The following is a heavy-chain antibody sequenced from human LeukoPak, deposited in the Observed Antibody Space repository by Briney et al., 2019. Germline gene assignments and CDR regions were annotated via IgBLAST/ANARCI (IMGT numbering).Heavy chain of an antibody. CDR2: ISTSSSYI. Sequence: PGGSLRLSCAASGFTFSTYSMNWVRQAPGKGLEWVSSISTSSSYIYYADSVKGRFTISRDNAKKSLYLQMNSLRADDTAMYYCARDSESVTMYDSWFDPWGQGTLVTVSS. D-gene: IGHD4-17*01. V-gene: IGHV3-21*01. CDR1: GFTFSTYS. CDR3: ARDSESVTMYDSWFDP. J-gene: IGHJ5*02.